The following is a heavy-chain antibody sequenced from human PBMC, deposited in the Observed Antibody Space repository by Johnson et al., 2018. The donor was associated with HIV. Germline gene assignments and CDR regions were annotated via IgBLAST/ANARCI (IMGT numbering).Heavy chain of an antibody. J-gene: IGHJ3*02. V-gene: IGHV3-66*01. Sequence: VQLVESGGGLVQPGGSLRLSCAASGFTVSRYYMSWVRQAPGKGLEWVSVIYSDGSIYYADSVKGRCTISRDNSKNTLYLQMNSLRAEDTAVYYCAKGGRFDAFDIWGQGTMVTVSS. CDR1: GFTVSRYY. CDR3: AKGGRFDAFDI. D-gene: IGHD3-16*01. CDR2: IYSDGSI.